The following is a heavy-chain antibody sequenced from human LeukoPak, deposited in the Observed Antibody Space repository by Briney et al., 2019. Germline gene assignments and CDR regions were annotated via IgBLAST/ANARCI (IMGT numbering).Heavy chain of an antibody. J-gene: IGHJ5*02. CDR3: ARDQGYGDYIYDS. CDR2: IYASGNT. V-gene: IGHV4-61*02. Sequence: SQTLSLTCTVSGGSFTSDNYYWSWIRQPAGKGLEWIGRIYASGNTNYNPYLKSRITISVDTSKNQFSLKLTSVTAADTAVYYRARDQGYGDYIYDSWGQGTLVTVSS. D-gene: IGHD4-17*01. CDR1: GGSFTSDNYY.